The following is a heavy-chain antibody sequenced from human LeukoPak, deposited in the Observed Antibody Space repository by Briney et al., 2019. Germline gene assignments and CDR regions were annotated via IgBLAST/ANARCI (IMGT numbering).Heavy chain of an antibody. Sequence: SETLSLTCTVSGGSISSGGYYWSWIRQHPGKGLERIGYIYYSGSTYYNPSLKSRVTISVDTSKNQFSLKLSSVTAADTAVYYCAREISSSWIIDYWGQGTLVTVSS. V-gene: IGHV4-31*03. CDR3: AREISSSWIIDY. D-gene: IGHD6-13*01. J-gene: IGHJ4*02. CDR1: GGSISSGGYY. CDR2: IYYSGST.